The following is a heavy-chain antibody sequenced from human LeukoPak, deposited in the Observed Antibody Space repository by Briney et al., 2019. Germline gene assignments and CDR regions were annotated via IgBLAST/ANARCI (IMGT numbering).Heavy chain of an antibody. Sequence: GGSLRLSCAASGFTFSDYAMHWVRQAPGKGLEFVSFIGPIGVYTYYANSVKGRFTISRDNSKSTVSLQMGSLRDEDMAVYYCARSPPGRTNWNYYDYWGRGTLVTVSS. J-gene: IGHJ4*02. CDR1: GFTFSDYA. CDR3: ARSPPGRTNWNYYDY. V-gene: IGHV3-64*01. D-gene: IGHD1-1*01. CDR2: IGPIGVYT.